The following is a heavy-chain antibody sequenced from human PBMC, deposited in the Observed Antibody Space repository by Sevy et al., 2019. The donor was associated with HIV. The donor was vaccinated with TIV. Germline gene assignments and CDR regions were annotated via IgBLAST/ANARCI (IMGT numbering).Heavy chain of an antibody. CDR3: AKDGIYGGDFEYFQH. D-gene: IGHD2-21*02. CDR2: ISGSGGTI. V-gene: IGHV3-23*01. Sequence: GESLKISCAAPGFTFSSYAMSWVRQAPGKGLEWVSSISGSGGTIYDADSVKGRFTISRDNSKNTLFLQMNRLRVEDTAIYYCAKDGIYGGDFEYFQHWGQGTLVTVSS. J-gene: IGHJ1*01. CDR1: GFTFSSYA.